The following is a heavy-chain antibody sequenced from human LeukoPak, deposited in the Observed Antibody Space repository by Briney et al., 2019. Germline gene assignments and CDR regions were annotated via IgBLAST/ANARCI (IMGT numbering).Heavy chain of an antibody. CDR1: GGTFSSYA. J-gene: IGHJ4*02. D-gene: IGHD3-22*01. CDR2: IIPIFGTA. V-gene: IGHV1-69*05. CDR3: ARVALTYYYDSSGYAY. Sequence: ASVKVSCKASGGTFSSYAISWVRQAPGQGLEWMGGIIPIFGTANYAQKFQGRVTITTDESTSTAYMELSSLRSEDTAVYYCARVALTYYYDSSGYAYWGQGPLVTVSS.